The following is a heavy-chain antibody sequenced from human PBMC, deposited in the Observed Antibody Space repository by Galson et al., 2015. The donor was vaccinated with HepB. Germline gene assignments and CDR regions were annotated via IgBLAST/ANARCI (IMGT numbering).Heavy chain of an antibody. Sequence: SLRLSCAASGFIFRSYGMHWVRQAPGKGLEWVALIWYDGTEKQYADFGKGRFTISRDNSKNTLYLQMNSLRAEDTAVYYCARDLRPDGTYYFDQWGQETLVTVSS. CDR2: IWYDGTEK. V-gene: IGHV3-33*01. CDR1: GFIFRSYG. CDR3: ARDLRPDGTYYFDQ. J-gene: IGHJ4*02. D-gene: IGHD1-26*01.